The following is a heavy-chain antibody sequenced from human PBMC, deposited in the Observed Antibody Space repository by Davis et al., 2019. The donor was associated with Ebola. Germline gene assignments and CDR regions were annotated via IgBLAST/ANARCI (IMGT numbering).Heavy chain of an antibody. CDR1: GFTFDDYG. D-gene: IGHD3-22*01. CDR2: INWNGGST. V-gene: IGHV3-20*04. CDR3: ARDYYYDSSGYLGY. J-gene: IGHJ4*02. Sequence: PGGSLRLSCAASGFTFDDYGMSWVRQAPGKGLEWVSGINWNGGSTGYADSVKGRFTISRDNAKNSLYLQMNSLRAEDTALYYCARDYYYDSSGYLGYWGQGTLVTVSS.